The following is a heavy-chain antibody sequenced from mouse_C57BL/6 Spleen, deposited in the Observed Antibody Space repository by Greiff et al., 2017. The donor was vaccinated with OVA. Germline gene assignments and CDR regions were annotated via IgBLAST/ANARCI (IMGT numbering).Heavy chain of an antibody. J-gene: IGHJ1*03. Sequence: QVQLKESGAELVRPGTSVKLSCKASGYTFTSYWMHWVKQRPGQGLEWIGEIDPSDSYTNYNQKFKGKATLTVDTSSSTAYMQLSSLTSEDSAVYYCARIMVTRLLLRYFDVWGTGTTVTVSS. CDR3: ARIMVTRLLLRYFDV. V-gene: IGHV1-59*01. CDR2: IDPSDSYT. D-gene: IGHD2-1*01. CDR1: GYTFTSYW.